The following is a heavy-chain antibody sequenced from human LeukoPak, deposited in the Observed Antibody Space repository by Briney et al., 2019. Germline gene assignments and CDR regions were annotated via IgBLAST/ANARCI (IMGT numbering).Heavy chain of an antibody. J-gene: IGHJ4*02. CDR1: GFTFSSYS. Sequence: GGSLSLSCAASGFTFSSYSMNWVRQAPGKGLEWVSYISSSSSTIYYADSVKGRFTISRDNAKNSLYLQMNSLRAEDTAVYYCARAPRDFWSGSNDYWGQGTLVTVSS. D-gene: IGHD3-3*01. CDR2: ISSSSSTI. CDR3: ARAPRDFWSGSNDY. V-gene: IGHV3-48*01.